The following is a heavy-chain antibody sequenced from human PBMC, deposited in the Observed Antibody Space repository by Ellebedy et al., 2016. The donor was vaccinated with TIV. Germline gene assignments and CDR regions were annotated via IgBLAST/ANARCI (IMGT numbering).Heavy chain of an antibody. CDR3: AKDRDDAGDFVFDS. J-gene: IGHJ4*02. Sequence: GGSLRLSXTASGFTFSNYVMSWVRQAPGKGLKWVSGISRTDDSTYYADSVEGRFTISRDDPKSTLYLQMNNLRAEDTAVYYCAKDRDDAGDFVFDSWGQGTLVTVSS. D-gene: IGHD4-17*01. V-gene: IGHV3-23*01. CDR2: ISRTDDST. CDR1: GFTFSNYV.